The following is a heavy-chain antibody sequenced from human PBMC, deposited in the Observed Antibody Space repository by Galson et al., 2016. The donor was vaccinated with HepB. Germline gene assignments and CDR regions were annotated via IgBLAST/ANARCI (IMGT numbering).Heavy chain of an antibody. V-gene: IGHV1-46*01. CDR1: GYTFTSYG. D-gene: IGHD1-26*01. CDR2: INPSSGTT. J-gene: IGHJ3*02. Sequence: SVKVSCKASGYTFTSYGISWVRQAPGQGLEWMGIINPSSGTTGYAQKFQGRVTMTRDTSSSTVYMDLSSLRSEDTAVYYCARGDSGSYHDAFDIWGHGTMVTVSS. CDR3: ARGDSGSYHDAFDI.